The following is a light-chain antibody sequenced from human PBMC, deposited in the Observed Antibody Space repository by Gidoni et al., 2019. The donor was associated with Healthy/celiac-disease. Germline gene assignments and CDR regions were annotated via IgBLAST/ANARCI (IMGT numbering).Light chain of an antibody. CDR2: AAS. V-gene: IGKV1-39*01. Sequence: DIQMTPSPSSLSASVGDRVTRTCRASQSISSYLNWYQQKPGKAPKLLSYAASSLQSVAPSMFSGSGSGTDFTLTISSLQPEYFATYYRQQSYSTPRTFGQGTKVEIK. CDR3: QQSYSTPRT. J-gene: IGKJ1*01. CDR1: QSISSY.